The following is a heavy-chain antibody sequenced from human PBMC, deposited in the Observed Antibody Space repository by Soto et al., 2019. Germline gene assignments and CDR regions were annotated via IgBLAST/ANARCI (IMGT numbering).Heavy chain of an antibody. CDR2: ISAYNGNT. CDR1: GYTFTSYG. J-gene: IGHJ3*02. V-gene: IGHV1-18*01. Sequence: QVQLVQSGAEAKKPGASVKVSCKASGYTFTSYGISWVRQAPGQGLEWMGWISAYNGNTNYAQKLQGRVTMTTDTXXSTAYMELRSLRSGDTAVYYCARDAVTTGVDASDIWGQGTMVTVSS. CDR3: ARDAVTTGVDASDI. D-gene: IGHD4-17*01.